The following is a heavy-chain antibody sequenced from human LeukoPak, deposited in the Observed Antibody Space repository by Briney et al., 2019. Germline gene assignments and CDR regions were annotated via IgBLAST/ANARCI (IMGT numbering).Heavy chain of an antibody. CDR1: GYTFTGYY. J-gene: IGHJ4*02. V-gene: IGHV1-2*02. Sequence: ASVKVSCKASGYTFTGYYMHWVRQAPGQGLEWMGWINPNSGGTNYAQKFQGRVTMTRDTSISTAYMELSRLRSGDTAVYYCARDSGETGFWSGSYFDYWGQGTLVTVSS. D-gene: IGHD3-3*01. CDR3: ARDSGETGFWSGSYFDY. CDR2: INPNSGGT.